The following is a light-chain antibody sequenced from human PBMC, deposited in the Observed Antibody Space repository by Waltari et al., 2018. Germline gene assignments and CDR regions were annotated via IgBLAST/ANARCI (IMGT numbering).Light chain of an antibody. V-gene: IGLV2-14*03. J-gene: IGLJ2*01. CDR3: SSQTLDGVVL. CDR1: GSGVGASDF. Sequence: QSALTQPASVSGSPGQSITISCSGIGSGVGASDFASWFQLHPGKAPQVIIYDVTNRPAGVSGRFSASKSADTASLPISGLQPEDEGDYYCSSQTLDGVVLFGGGTKLTVL. CDR2: DVT.